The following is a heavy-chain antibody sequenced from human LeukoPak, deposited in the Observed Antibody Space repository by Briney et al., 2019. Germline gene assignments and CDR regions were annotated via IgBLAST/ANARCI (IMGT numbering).Heavy chain of an antibody. CDR3: AKNDLEGRGYYYFDY. J-gene: IGHJ4*02. V-gene: IGHV3-23*01. CDR1: GFTFNNYA. D-gene: IGHD3-22*01. Sequence: GGSLRLSCAASGFTFNNYAMSWVRQSPGKGLAWVSAISHSGGTTYYADSVQGRSTTSRDNSKSTLSLQMNSLRADDTAVYYCAKNDLEGRGYYYFDYWGQGTLVTVSS. CDR2: ISHSGGTT.